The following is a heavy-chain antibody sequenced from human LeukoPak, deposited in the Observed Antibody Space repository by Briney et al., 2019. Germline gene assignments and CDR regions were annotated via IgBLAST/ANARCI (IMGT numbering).Heavy chain of an antibody. CDR1: GFTFSSHS. CDR2: ITSSSGYV. Sequence: NTGGTLRLSCTASGFTFSSHSMNCARQAPGKGLQCLSSITSSSGYVYYADSVKGRFTISRDNAENSLHLQMNSLRADDTAVYYCAREFKSGYGMWAWGQGTLVTVSS. V-gene: IGHV3-21*01. J-gene: IGHJ5*02. D-gene: IGHD5-18*01. CDR3: AREFKSGYGMWA.